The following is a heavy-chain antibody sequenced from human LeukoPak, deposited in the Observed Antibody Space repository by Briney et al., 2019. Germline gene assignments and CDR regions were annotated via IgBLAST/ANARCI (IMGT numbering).Heavy chain of an antibody. D-gene: IGHD3-22*01. Sequence: GGSVKVSCKTSGYTFTSYYMHWVRQAPGQGLEWMVWVNPTSGGTNYAQKFQGRVTMTRDTSISTAYMELSRLRSDDTAVYYCARVYYYYDSSGILTLYFDYWGQGTLVTVSS. CDR1: GYTFTSYY. V-gene: IGHV1-2*02. J-gene: IGHJ4*02. CDR2: VNPTSGGT. CDR3: ARVYYYYDSSGILTLYFDY.